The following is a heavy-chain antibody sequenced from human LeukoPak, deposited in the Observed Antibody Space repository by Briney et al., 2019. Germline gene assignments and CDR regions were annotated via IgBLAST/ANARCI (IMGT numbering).Heavy chain of an antibody. CDR1: GYTFTSYG. V-gene: IGHV1-18*01. CDR3: VRDGYTYGQFDY. D-gene: IGHD1-1*01. J-gene: IGHJ4*02. CDR2: ISGYNGNT. Sequence: ASVKVSCKASGYTFTSYGINWVRQAPGQGPEWMGWISGYNGNTNYAQKLQGRVTMTTDTSTRIVYMELRSLRSDDTAVYYCVRDGYTYGQFDYWGQGALVAVSS.